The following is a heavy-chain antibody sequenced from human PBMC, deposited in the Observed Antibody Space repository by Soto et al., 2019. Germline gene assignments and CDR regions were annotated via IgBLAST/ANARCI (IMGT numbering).Heavy chain of an antibody. CDR1: GGSISSGGHY. CDR3: ARDQAYDYTSPGDYYYYGMDV. V-gene: IGHV4-31*03. D-gene: IGHD4-4*01. J-gene: IGHJ6*02. CDR2: IYYSGST. Sequence: SETLSLTCTVSGGSISSGGHYWNWIRQHPGKGLEWIGYIYYSGSTYYNPSFKSRVTISVDTSKNQFSLKLSSVTAADTAVYYCARDQAYDYTSPGDYYYYGMDVWGQGTTVTVSS.